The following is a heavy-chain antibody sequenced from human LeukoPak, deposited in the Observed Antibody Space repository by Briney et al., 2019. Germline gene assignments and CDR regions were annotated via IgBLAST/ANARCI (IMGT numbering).Heavy chain of an antibody. V-gene: IGHV3-13*01. D-gene: IGHD1-26*01. CDR2: ITAAGDA. CDR3: ARASVGFDY. Sequence: GGSLRLSCAASGFTFSSYDMHWVRQAPGKGLEWVSGITAAGDAYYPGSVKGRFTIFRENAKNSFYLQMNSLRAGDTAVYYCARASVGFDYWGQGTLVTVSS. CDR1: GFTFSSYD. J-gene: IGHJ4*02.